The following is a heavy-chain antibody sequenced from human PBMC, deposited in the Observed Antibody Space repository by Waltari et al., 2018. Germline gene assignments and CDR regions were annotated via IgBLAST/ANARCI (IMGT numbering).Heavy chain of an antibody. V-gene: IGHV4-59*01. J-gene: IGHJ4*02. Sequence: TVSGGSISSYYWSWIRQPPGKGLEWIGYIYYSGSTNYNPSLKSRVTISVDTSKNQFSLKLSSVTAADTAVYYCARSAGTTMGLRYWGQGTLVTVSS. CDR3: ARSAGTTMGLRY. CDR2: IYYSGST. CDR1: GGSISSYY. D-gene: IGHD1-1*01.